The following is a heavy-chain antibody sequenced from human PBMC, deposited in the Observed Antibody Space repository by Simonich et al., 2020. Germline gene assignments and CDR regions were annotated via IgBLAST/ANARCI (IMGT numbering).Heavy chain of an antibody. Sequence: QVQLVQSGAEVKKPGASVKVSCKASGYTFTGYYRHWVRQAPGQGLEWMGWINPNSVGTNYAQKFQGRVTMTRDTSISTAYMELSRLRSDDTAVYYCARGGLGHWYFDLWGRGTLVTVSS. CDR3: ARGGLGHWYFDL. CDR1: GYTFTGYY. V-gene: IGHV1-2*02. J-gene: IGHJ2*01. D-gene: IGHD6-25*01. CDR2: INPNSVGT.